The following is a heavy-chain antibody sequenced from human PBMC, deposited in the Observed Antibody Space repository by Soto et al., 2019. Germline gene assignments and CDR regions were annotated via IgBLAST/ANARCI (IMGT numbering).Heavy chain of an antibody. CDR1: GFNFRDFC. J-gene: IGHJ4*02. CDR2: IPSDGRDV. CDR3: TRDDSGLGIDY. D-gene: IGHD1-26*01. V-gene: IGHV3-74*01. Sequence: ESLSLSFEASGFNFRDFCEHWVRQPPGKGPEWVSNIPSDGRDVSYADSVRGRFTISRDDARNTLYLQMSDLRVEDTAIYYCTRDDSGLGIDYWGQGTQVTVSS.